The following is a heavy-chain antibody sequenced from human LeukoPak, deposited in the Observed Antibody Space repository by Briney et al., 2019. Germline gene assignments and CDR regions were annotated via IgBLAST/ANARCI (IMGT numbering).Heavy chain of an antibody. CDR3: ARRGNYYGSGSNNWFDP. D-gene: IGHD3-10*01. CDR1: GFIVSSNY. Sequence: GGSLRLSCVVSGFIVSSNYMSWVRQAPGKGLEWVSIIYSSGSTYYADSVKGRFTISRDNSKNTLYLQMNGLRAEDTAVYYCARRGNYYGSGSNNWFDPWGQGTLVTVSS. V-gene: IGHV3-66*04. CDR2: IYSSGST. J-gene: IGHJ5*02.